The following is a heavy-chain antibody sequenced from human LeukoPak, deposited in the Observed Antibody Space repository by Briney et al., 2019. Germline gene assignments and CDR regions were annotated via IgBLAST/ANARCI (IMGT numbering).Heavy chain of an antibody. J-gene: IGHJ4*02. V-gene: IGHV3-48*03. D-gene: IGHD3-16*01. CDR3: ARDSTYYDYVWGRNYFDY. CDR1: GFTFSNSA. Sequence: GGSLGLSCAASGFTFSNSAMSWVRQAPGKGLEWVSYISSSGSTIYYADSVKGRFTISRDNAKNSLYLQMNSLRAEDTAVYYCARDSTYYDYVWGRNYFDYWGQGTLVTVSS. CDR2: ISSSGSTI.